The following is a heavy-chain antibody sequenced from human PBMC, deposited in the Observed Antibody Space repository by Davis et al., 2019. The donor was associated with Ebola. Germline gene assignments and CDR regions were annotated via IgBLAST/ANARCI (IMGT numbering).Heavy chain of an antibody. CDR2: IYYSGST. J-gene: IGHJ5*02. V-gene: IGHV4-59*01. CDR3: ARCGPYYYGPFDP. D-gene: IGHD3-10*01. CDR1: GGSISSYY. Sequence: SETLSLTCTVSGGSISSYYWSWIRQPPGKGLEWIGYIYYSGSTNYNPSLKSRVTISVDTSKNQFSLKLSSVTAADTAVYYCARCGPYYYGPFDPWGQGTLVTVSS.